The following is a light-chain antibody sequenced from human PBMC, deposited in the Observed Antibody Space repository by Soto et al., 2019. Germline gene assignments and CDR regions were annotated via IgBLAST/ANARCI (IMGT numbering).Light chain of an antibody. CDR3: SSYTSSSTVV. CDR2: EVS. CDR1: SSDVGGYNY. J-gene: IGLJ2*01. V-gene: IGLV2-14*01. Sequence: QSVLTQPASVSGSPGQSITISCTGTSSDVGGYNYVSWYQQHPGKAPKLMIYEVSNRPSGVSNRFSGSKSGNTASLTISVLQAEVDADYYCSSYTSSSTVVFGGGTKLTVL.